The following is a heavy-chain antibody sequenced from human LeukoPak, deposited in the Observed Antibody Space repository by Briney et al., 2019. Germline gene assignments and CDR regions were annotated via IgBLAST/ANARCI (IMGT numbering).Heavy chain of an antibody. CDR3: ATRGYCSGTSCYAPQP. J-gene: IGHJ5*02. CDR2: ITGTGGST. V-gene: IGHV3-23*01. CDR1: GLTFSSHA. Sequence: PGGSLRPSCAPSGLTFSSHAMRWVRQAPGKGLEWVSAITGTGGSTYYADSVKGRFTISRENSKNTLYLQMNSLRAEDTAVYYCATRGYCSGTSCYAPQPWGQGTLVTVS. D-gene: IGHD2-2*01.